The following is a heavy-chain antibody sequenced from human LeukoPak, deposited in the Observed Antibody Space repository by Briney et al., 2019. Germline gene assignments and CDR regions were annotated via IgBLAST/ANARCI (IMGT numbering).Heavy chain of an antibody. CDR1: GFTFSSYA. CDR2: ISGSGGST. J-gene: IGHJ3*02. Sequence: GGSLRLSCAASGFTFSSYALSWVRQAPGKGLERVSAISGSGGSTYYADSVKGRFTISRDNSKNTLYLQMNSLRAEDTAVYYCARELLGWLQVPGAFDIWGQGTMVTVSS. D-gene: IGHD5-24*01. V-gene: IGHV3-23*01. CDR3: ARELLGWLQVPGAFDI.